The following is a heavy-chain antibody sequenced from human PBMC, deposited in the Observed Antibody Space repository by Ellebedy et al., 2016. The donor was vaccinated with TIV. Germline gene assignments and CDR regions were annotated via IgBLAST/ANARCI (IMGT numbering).Heavy chain of an antibody. CDR2: TSHTGTT. Sequence: GSLRLXXNVSGGSINRDYWNWIRQPPGKGLEWIGYTSHTGTTNYNPSLKSRVTISVDTSKTQFSLTLTSVTAADTAVYYCARDSWSEDRGYYYVWGQGTLVTVSS. D-gene: IGHD3-22*01. CDR3: ARDSWSEDRGYYYV. J-gene: IGHJ4*02. CDR1: GGSINRDY. V-gene: IGHV4-59*01.